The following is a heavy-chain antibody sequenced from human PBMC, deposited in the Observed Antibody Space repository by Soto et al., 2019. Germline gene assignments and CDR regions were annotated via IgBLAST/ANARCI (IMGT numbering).Heavy chain of an antibody. V-gene: IGHV1-18*01. Sequence: QVQLLQSEAEVKKPGASVTVSCNASGYTFTSYGISWVRQAPGQWIEWMGWISAYNGNKKNAQKLQGRVSMTTDKSTSTAYMELRSLRSDDTAVYYCARDLGQQLFDYWGQGTLVTVSS. CDR3: ARDLGQQLFDY. CDR2: ISAYNGNK. D-gene: IGHD6-13*01. CDR1: GYTFTSYG. J-gene: IGHJ4*02.